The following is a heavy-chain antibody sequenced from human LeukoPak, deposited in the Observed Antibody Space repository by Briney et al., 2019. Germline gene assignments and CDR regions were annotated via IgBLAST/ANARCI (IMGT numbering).Heavy chain of an antibody. D-gene: IGHD2-21*02. CDR3: GVYGGDWRFDF. CDR2: ITYRGSG. V-gene: IGHV4-34*08. Sequence: ESLRLSCAASGFTFSTYNMNWVRQAPGKGLEWVGEITYRGSGNYNPSLKGRATISINVSQRQFSLSLRSVTAADTATYYCGVYGGDWRFDFWGQGTPITVSS. J-gene: IGHJ4*02. CDR1: GFTFSTYN.